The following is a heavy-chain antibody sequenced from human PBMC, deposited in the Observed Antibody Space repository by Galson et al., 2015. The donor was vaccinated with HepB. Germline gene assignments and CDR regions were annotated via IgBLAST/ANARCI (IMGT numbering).Heavy chain of an antibody. CDR1: GGSISSSSYY. V-gene: IGHV4-39*01. Sequence: ETLSLTCTVSGGSISSSSYYWGWIRQPPGKGLEWIGSMFYSGSTYYNPSLKSRVTISADTSKNQFSLKLSSVTAADTAVYYCARSSDMVATYYWGQGTLVTVSS. CDR2: MFYSGST. CDR3: ARSSDMVATYY. J-gene: IGHJ4*02. D-gene: IGHD5-12*01.